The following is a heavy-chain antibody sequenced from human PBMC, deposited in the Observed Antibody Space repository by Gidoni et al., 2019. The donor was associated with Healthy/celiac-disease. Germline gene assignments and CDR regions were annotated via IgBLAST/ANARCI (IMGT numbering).Heavy chain of an antibody. Sequence: QLQLQESGPGLVQPSETLSLTCTVSGGSISSSSYYWGWIRQPPGKGLEWIGSIYYSGSTYYNPSLKSRVTISVDTSKNQFSLKLSSVTAADTAVYYCASREYSSGWYEFDAFDIWGQGTMVTVSS. V-gene: IGHV4-39*01. CDR3: ASREYSSGWYEFDAFDI. J-gene: IGHJ3*02. D-gene: IGHD6-19*01. CDR2: IYYSGST. CDR1: GGSISSSSYY.